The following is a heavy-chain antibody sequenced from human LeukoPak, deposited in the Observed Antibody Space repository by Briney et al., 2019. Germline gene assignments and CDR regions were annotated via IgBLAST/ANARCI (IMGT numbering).Heavy chain of an antibody. V-gene: IGHV4-59*08. CDR2: NHYSGTT. Sequence: EPLSLTRSLSGGPVTLHFWSWLRPPPGKGLEWIGYNHYSGTTNYNPSLKRRVTISGDTSKNQFSLKLSSVTAADTAVYYCARHLREMATIDYGMDVWGQGTTVTVSS. D-gene: IGHD5-24*01. J-gene: IGHJ6*02. CDR3: ARHLREMATIDYGMDV. CDR1: GGPVTLHF.